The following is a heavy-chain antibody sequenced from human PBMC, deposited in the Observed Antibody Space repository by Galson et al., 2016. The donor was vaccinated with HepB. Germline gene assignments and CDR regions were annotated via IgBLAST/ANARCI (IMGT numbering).Heavy chain of an antibody. J-gene: IGHJ2*01. CDR3: ASGTTVTTSNSFWYFDL. D-gene: IGHD4-17*01. CDR1: GFTFSSYW. V-gene: IGHV3-23*01. Sequence: SLRLPCAASGFTFSSYWMHWVRQAPGKGLDWVSTISGSGGETHYADSVKGRITFSRDNSKNTMYVQMTSLRAEDTAVYYCASGTTVTTSNSFWYFDLWGRGTLVTVSS. CDR2: ISGSGGET.